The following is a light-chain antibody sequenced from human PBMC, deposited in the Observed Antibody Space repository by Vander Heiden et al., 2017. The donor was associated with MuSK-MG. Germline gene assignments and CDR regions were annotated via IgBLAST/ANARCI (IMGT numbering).Light chain of an antibody. Sequence: HELTQPLSVSVSPGQTASITCSGDKLGDKYACWYQQKPGQSPVLVIYQDSKRPSGIPERFSGSNSGNTATLTISGTQAMDEADYYCQAWDSSTVVFGGGTKLTVL. CDR3: QAWDSSTVV. V-gene: IGLV3-1*01. CDR2: QDS. J-gene: IGLJ2*01. CDR1: KLGDKY.